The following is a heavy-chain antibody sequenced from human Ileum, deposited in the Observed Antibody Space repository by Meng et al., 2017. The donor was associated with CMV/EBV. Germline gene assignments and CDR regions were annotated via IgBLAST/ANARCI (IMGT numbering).Heavy chain of an antibody. CDR2: ISSSGSTI. CDR1: GFTFSDYY. D-gene: IGHD2-8*01. J-gene: IGHJ4*02. V-gene: IGHV3-11*01. Sequence: GESLKISCAASGFTFSDYYMSWIRQAPGKGLEWVSYISSSGSTIYYADSVKGRFTISRDNAKYSLYLQMNSLRAEDTAVYYCARDYRPVLMVYAIPFLDYWGQGTLVTVSS. CDR3: ARDYRPVLMVYAIPFLDY.